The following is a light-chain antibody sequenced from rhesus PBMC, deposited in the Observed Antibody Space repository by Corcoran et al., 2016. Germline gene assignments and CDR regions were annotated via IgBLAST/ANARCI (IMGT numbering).Light chain of an antibody. CDR2: DAS. J-gene: IGKJ4*01. CDR3: QQRNSYPLT. Sequence: DIQLTQSPSSLSASVGDRVTITCRASQGISSYLAWYQQKPGKAPNLLIYDASNLQSGVPSRFSGSGSGTYCTLTISSLQPEDFAVYYCQQRNSYPLTFGGGAKVEIK. V-gene: IGKV1-38*01. CDR1: QGISSY.